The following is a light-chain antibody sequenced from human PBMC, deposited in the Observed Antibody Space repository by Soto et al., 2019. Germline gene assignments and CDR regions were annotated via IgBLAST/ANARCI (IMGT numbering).Light chain of an antibody. Sequence: EVVVTQSPGTLSLSPGERATLSCRASQSVTSDYLAWYQQKPGQSPRLLMSGASRRATGVPDRFSGSGSGTDFTLTISRLEPEDFAVYYCQQYDSSPPLTFGGGTKVDIK. V-gene: IGKV3-20*01. CDR3: QQYDSSPPLT. J-gene: IGKJ4*01. CDR2: GAS. CDR1: QSVTSDY.